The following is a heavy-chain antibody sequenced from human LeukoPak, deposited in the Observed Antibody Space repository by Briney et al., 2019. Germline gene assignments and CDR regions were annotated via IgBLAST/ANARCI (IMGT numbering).Heavy chain of an antibody. CDR1: GGSISSYY. D-gene: IGHD6-13*01. CDR2: IYYSGST. Sequence: SETLSLTCTVSGGSISSYYWSWIRQPPGKGLEWIGNIYYSGSTNYNPSLKSRVTISVDTSKNQFSLKLSSVTAADTAVYYCARIVLAAAGTGFDPWGQGTLVTVSS. V-gene: IGHV4-59*01. CDR3: ARIVLAAAGTGFDP. J-gene: IGHJ5*02.